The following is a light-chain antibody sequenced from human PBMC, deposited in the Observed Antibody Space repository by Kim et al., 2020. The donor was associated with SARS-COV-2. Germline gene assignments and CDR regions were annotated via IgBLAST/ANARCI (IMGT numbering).Light chain of an antibody. Sequence: EIVMTQSPATLSVSPGERATLSCRASQSVSTNVAWFQQKSGQAPRRLIYGASTRATGIPARFSGSGSGTEFTLTISSLQSEDFAVYHCQQYNNWPTCGQGTKVDIK. CDR1: QSVSTN. CDR3: QQYNNWPT. V-gene: IGKV3-15*01. CDR2: GAS. J-gene: IGKJ1*01.